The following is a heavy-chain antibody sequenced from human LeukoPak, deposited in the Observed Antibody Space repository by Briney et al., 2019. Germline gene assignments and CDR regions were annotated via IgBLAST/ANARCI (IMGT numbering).Heavy chain of an antibody. CDR1: GGSISSGSYY. J-gene: IGHJ4*02. CDR3: EASSNRPYYFDY. CDR2: IYTSGST. D-gene: IGHD2-2*01. V-gene: IGHV4-61*02. Sequence: SQTLSLTCTVSGGSISSGSYYWSWIRQPAGRGLEWIGRIYTSGSTNYNPSLKSRVTISVDTSKNQFSLKLSSVTAADTAVYYCEASSNRPYYFDYWGQGTLVTVSS.